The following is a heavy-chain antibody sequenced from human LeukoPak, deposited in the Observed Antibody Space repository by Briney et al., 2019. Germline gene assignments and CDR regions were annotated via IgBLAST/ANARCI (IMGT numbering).Heavy chain of an antibody. CDR2: LSPDGSIT. V-gene: IGHV3-74*01. J-gene: IGHJ4*02. Sequence: GGSLILSCAGSGFTFSSYWMYWVRQTPGKGLVWVSRLSPDGSITTYADSVKGRFTISRDNAKNTLYLQMSSLRAEDTAMYYCVRSIDYWGQGTLVTVSS. CDR1: GFTFSSYW. CDR3: VRSIDY.